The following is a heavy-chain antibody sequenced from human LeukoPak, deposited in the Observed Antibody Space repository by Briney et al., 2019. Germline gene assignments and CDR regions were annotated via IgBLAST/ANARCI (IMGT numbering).Heavy chain of an antibody. CDR2: ISFDGSVK. CDR1: GFAFSTYG. J-gene: IGHJ4*02. Sequence: SGRSLRLSCAASGFAFSTYGMHWVRQAPGEGLEWVAVISFDGSVKYYADSVKGRFTISRDNSQNTLYLQMNSLRGDDTAVYYCTRKGGDYYYDYWGQGTLVTVSS. CDR3: TRKGGDYYYDY. V-gene: IGHV3-30*19. D-gene: IGHD1-26*01.